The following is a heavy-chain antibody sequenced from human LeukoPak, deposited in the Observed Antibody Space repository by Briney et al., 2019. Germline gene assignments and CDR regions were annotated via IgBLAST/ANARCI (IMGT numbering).Heavy chain of an antibody. Sequence: SVKVSCKASGGTFTSFAISWVRQAPGQGLEWMGEIIPIFETANYAQRFQGRVTITADESTSIGYMELSSLTSEDTAVYYCARDPSYGSGTYFNLDYWGQGTLVTVSS. CDR1: GGTFTSFA. V-gene: IGHV1-69*01. CDR3: ARDPSYGSGTYFNLDY. J-gene: IGHJ4*02. D-gene: IGHD3-10*01. CDR2: IIPIFETA.